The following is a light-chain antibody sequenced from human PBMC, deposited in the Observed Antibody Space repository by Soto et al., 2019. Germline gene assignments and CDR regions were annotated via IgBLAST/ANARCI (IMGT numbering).Light chain of an antibody. CDR2: DAS. J-gene: IGKJ2*01. Sequence: EIVMTQSPATLSVSPGERATLSCRASQSVSSNLAWYQQKPGQAPRLLIYDASIRATGIPARISGSGSGTECTLTISSLQSEDFAVYYCQQYNNWPPRYTFGQGTKLEIK. V-gene: IGKV3-15*01. CDR3: QQYNNWPPRYT. CDR1: QSVSSN.